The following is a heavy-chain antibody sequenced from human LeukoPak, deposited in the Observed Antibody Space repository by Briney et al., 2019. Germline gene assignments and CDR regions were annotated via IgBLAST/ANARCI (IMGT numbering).Heavy chain of an antibody. J-gene: IGHJ4*02. CDR1: GFTFSSYG. CDR3: ARGPSGGRYFDMNFDY. D-gene: IGHD3-9*01. Sequence: GGSLRLSCAASGFTFSSYGMHWVRQAPGKGLEWVAVIWYDGSNRYHTDSVKGRFTISRDNSKNTLYLQMNSLRAEDTAVYYRARGPSGGRYFDMNFDYWGQGTLVTVSS. CDR2: IWYDGSNR. V-gene: IGHV3-33*01.